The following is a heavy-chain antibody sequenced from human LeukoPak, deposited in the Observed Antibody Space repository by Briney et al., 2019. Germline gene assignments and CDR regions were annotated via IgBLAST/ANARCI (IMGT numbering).Heavy chain of an antibody. CDR3: ARVPYCSGGSCYYGIGFDY. CDR2: IYHSGST. Sequence: SETLSLTCAVYGGSFSGYYWSWIRQPPGKGLEWIGSIYHSGSTYYNPSLKSRVTISVDTSKNQFSLKLSSVTAADTAVYYCARVPYCSGGSCYYGIGFDYWGQGTLVTVSS. J-gene: IGHJ4*02. D-gene: IGHD2-15*01. CDR1: GGSFSGYY. V-gene: IGHV4-34*01.